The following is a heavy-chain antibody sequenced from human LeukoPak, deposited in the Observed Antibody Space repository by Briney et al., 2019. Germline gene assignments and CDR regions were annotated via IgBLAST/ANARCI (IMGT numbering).Heavy chain of an antibody. CDR1: GYTFTGYY. CDR3: ARDRGSIAARSDY. V-gene: IGHV1-2*02. D-gene: IGHD6-6*01. Sequence: ASVKVSCKASGYTFTGYYIHWVRQAPGQGLEWMGWINPNSGASTYARKFQGRVTMTRNTSIRTAYMELSRLRSDDTAVYYCARDRGSIAARSDYWGQGTVVTVSS. CDR2: INPNSGAS. J-gene: IGHJ4*02.